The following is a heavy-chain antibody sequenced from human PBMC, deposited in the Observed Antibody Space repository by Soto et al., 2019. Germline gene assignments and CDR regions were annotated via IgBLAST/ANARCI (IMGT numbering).Heavy chain of an antibody. CDR3: ARHGDIVVHYYYYYGMDV. D-gene: IGHD2-2*01. CDR1: GASISSNDYD. CDR2: INYSGST. J-gene: IGHJ6*02. Sequence: PSETLSLTCTVFGASISSNDYDWSWIRQPPGKGLEWIGHINYSGSTYYNPSLKSRVTISVDTSKNQFSLKLSSVTAADTAVYYCARHGDIVVHYYYYYGMDVWGQGTTVTVSS. V-gene: IGHV4-39*01.